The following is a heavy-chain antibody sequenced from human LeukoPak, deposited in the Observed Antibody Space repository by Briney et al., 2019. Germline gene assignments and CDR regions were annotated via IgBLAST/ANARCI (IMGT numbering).Heavy chain of an antibody. V-gene: IGHV4-34*01. D-gene: IGHD3-10*01. CDR1: GGSFSGYY. CDR2: INHSGST. Sequence: SETLSLTCAVYGGSFSGYYWSWIRQPPGKGLEWIGEINHSGSTNYNPSLKSRVTISVDTSKKQFSLKLSSVTAADTAVYYCARGGYRYYGSGSYGYWGQGTLVTVSS. J-gene: IGHJ4*02. CDR3: ARGGYRYYGSGSYGY.